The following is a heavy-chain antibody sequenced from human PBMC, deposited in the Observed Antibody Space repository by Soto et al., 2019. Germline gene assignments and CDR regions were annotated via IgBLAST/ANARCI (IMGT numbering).Heavy chain of an antibody. CDR1: GYSFTTYW. Sequence: PGESLKISCKGTGYSFTTYWIGGVRQMPGKGLEWMGTIYPGDSDTRYSPSFQGQVTISADKSISTAYLQWSSLKASDTAMYYCARQSHWGRYFAWLFLDVWGQWTTVTVYS. V-gene: IGHV5-51*01. CDR2: IYPGDSDT. D-gene: IGHD3-9*01. J-gene: IGHJ6*02. CDR3: ARQSHWGRYFAWLFLDV.